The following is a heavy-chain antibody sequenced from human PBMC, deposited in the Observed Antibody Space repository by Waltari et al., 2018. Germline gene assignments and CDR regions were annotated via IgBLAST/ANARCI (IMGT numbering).Heavy chain of an antibody. V-gene: IGHV3-30*02. CDR3: AKDGDYSLTEYDAFDV. Sequence: VQLLESGGGGVQSGGSLRLSCAAPGFIFSSSEMHWVRQIPGKGLEWVAFISFDGKKIFDADSVRGRFTIPRDNSNNIVFLQMNSLRPEDSGVYYCAKDGDYSLTEYDAFDVWGQGTVVTVSP. CDR1: GFIFSSSE. CDR2: ISFDGKKI. J-gene: IGHJ3*01. D-gene: IGHD4-17*01.